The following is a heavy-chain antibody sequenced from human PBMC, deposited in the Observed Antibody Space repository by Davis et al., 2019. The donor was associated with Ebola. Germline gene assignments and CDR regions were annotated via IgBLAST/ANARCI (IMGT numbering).Heavy chain of an antibody. CDR3: AREMNGPIVGATHDAFDI. V-gene: IGHV4-59*11. CDR2: IYYSGST. Sequence: PSETLSLTCTVSGGSISSHYWSWIRQPPGKGLEWIGYIYYSGSTNYNPSLKSRVTISVDTSKNQFSLKLSSVTAADTAVYYCAREMNGPIVGATHDAFDIWGQGTMVTVSS. CDR1: GGSISSHY. D-gene: IGHD1-26*01. J-gene: IGHJ3*02.